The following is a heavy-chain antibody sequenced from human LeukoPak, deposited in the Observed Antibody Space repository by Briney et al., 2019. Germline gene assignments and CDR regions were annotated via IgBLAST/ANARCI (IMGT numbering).Heavy chain of an antibody. J-gene: IGHJ5*02. CDR3: ARDTSITIFGVAPPFDP. D-gene: IGHD3-3*01. Sequence: ASVKVSCKASGYTFTSYGISWVRQAPGQGLEWMGWISAYNGNTNYAQKLQGRVTMTTDTSTSTAYMELRSLRSDDTAVYYCARDTSITIFGVAPPFDPWGQGTLVTASS. CDR2: ISAYNGNT. CDR1: GYTFTSYG. V-gene: IGHV1-18*01.